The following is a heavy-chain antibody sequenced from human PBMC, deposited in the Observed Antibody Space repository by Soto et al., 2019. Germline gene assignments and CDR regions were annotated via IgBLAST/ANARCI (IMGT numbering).Heavy chain of an antibody. CDR1: GFTFSSYA. J-gene: IGHJ4*02. D-gene: IGHD2-15*01. CDR2: ISYDGSNK. Sequence: GSLRLSCAASGFTFSSYAMHWVRQAPGKGLEWVAVISYDGSNKYYADSVKGRFTISRDNSKNTLYLQMNSLRAEDTAVYYCARDGEDIVVVVAATGLIDYWGQGTLVTVSS. V-gene: IGHV3-30-3*01. CDR3: ARDGEDIVVVVAATGLIDY.